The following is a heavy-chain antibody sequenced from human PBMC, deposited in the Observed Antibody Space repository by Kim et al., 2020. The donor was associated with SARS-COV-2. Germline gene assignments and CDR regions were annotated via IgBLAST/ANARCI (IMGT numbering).Heavy chain of an antibody. CDR1: GFTFGDYT. Sequence: GGSLRLSCRASGFTFGDYTLSWFRQAPGRGLEWIAFIRVKAFGATSEYAASMRGRFSISRDDSKSFAYLQINDLKAEDSAVYFCTREAYLSTSGMVIKNDAFDVWGQGTVVTVSS. CDR3: TREAYLSTSGMVIKNDAFDV. D-gene: IGHD2-21*01. V-gene: IGHV3-49*03. CDR2: IRVKAFGATS. J-gene: IGHJ3*01.